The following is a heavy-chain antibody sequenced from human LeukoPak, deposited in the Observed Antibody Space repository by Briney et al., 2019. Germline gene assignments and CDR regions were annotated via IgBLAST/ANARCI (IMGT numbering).Heavy chain of an antibody. CDR3: ARHPRSIAVGVS. D-gene: IGHD6-19*01. CDR1: GGSISSSSYY. V-gene: IGHV4-39*01. Sequence: SETLSLTCTVSGGSISSSSYYWGWIRQPPGKGLEWIGSIYYSGSTYYSPSLKSRVTISVDTSKNQFSLKLSSVTAADTAVYYCARHPRSIAVGVSWGQGTLVTVSS. J-gene: IGHJ5*02. CDR2: IYYSGST.